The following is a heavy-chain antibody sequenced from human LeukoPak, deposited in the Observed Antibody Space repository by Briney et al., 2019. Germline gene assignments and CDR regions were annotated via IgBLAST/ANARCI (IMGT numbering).Heavy chain of an antibody. Sequence: GASVKVSCKASGYTFTGYYMHWGRQAPRQGLEWMGWINPNSGGTNYAQKFQGRVTMTRDTSSSTAYMELSRLRSHDTAVYYCARDLIPWRLRANWFDPWGQGTLVSVSS. D-gene: IGHD6-25*01. J-gene: IGHJ5*02. CDR2: INPNSGGT. V-gene: IGHV1-2*02. CDR3: ARDLIPWRLRANWFDP. CDR1: GYTFTGYY.